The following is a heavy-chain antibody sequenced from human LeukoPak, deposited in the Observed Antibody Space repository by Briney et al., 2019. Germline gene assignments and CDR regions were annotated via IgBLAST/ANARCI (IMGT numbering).Heavy chain of an antibody. CDR1: GFTSSSYG. J-gene: IGHJ4*02. Sequence: PGGSLRLSCAASGFTSSSYGMHWVRQAPGKGLEWVAVISYDGSNKYYADSVKGRFTISRDNSQNTLYLQMNSLRAEDTAVYYCAKDLELYGDQYYFDCWGQGTLVTVSS. D-gene: IGHD4-17*01. CDR2: ISYDGSNK. CDR3: AKDLELYGDQYYFDC. V-gene: IGHV3-30*18.